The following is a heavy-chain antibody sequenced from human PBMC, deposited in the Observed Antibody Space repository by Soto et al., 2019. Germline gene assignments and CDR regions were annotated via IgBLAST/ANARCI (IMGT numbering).Heavy chain of an antibody. J-gene: IGHJ3*02. CDR3: ASTQYGGNSSGAFDI. CDR1: GGSIRSSNW. V-gene: IGHV4-4*02. D-gene: IGHD2-21*02. CDR2: IYHSGST. Sequence: SETLSLTCAVSGGSIRSSNWWSWVRQPPGKGLEWIGYIYHSGSTYYNPSLKSRVTISVDRSKNQFSLKLSSVTAADTAVYYCASTQYGGNSSGAFDIWGQGTMVTVSS.